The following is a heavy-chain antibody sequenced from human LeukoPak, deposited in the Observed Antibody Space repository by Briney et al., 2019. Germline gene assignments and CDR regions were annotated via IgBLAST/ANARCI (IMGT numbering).Heavy chain of an antibody. CDR1: GFTFSSYE. V-gene: IGHV3-48*03. D-gene: IGHD6-13*01. CDR2: ISSSGSTI. Sequence: GGSLRLSCAASGFTFSSYEMNWVRQAPGKGLEWVSYISSSGSTIYYADSVKGRFTISRDNAKNSLYLQMNSLRAEDTAVYYCARGAVPGIADDYWGQGTLVTFSS. J-gene: IGHJ4*02. CDR3: ARGAVPGIADDY.